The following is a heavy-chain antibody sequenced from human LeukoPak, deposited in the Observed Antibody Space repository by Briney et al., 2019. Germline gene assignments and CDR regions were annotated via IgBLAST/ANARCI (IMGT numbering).Heavy chain of an antibody. Sequence: SETLSLTCAVYGGSFSGYYWSWIRQPPGKGLEWIGYIYYSGSTNYNSSLKSRVTISVDTSKNQFSLNLNSVTAADTAVYYCARSFYGYSFDYWGQGTLVTVSS. V-gene: IGHV4-34*11. D-gene: IGHD4-17*01. CDR1: GGSFSGYY. J-gene: IGHJ4*02. CDR2: IYYSGST. CDR3: ARSFYGYSFDY.